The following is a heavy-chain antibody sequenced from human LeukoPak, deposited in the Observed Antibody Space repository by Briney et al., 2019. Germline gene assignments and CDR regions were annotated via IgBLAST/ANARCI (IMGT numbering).Heavy chain of an antibody. J-gene: IGHJ6*02. CDR1: GFTFSSYA. D-gene: IGHD3-22*01. Sequence: PGGSLRLSCAASGFTFSSYAMSWVRQAPGNGLEWVSAISGSGGSTYYADSVKGRFTISRDNSKNTLYLQMNSLRAEDTAVYYCAKELGLVTTYYYGMDVWGQGTTVTVSS. V-gene: IGHV3-23*01. CDR2: ISGSGGST. CDR3: AKELGLVTTYYYGMDV.